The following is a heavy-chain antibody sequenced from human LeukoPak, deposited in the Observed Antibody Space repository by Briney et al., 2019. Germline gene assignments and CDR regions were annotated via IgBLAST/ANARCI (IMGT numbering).Heavy chain of an antibody. CDR3: ARMAGKYCSSTSCYQDP. D-gene: IGHD2-2*01. J-gene: IGHJ5*02. CDR1: GGSFSGYY. CDR2: INHSGCT. V-gene: IGHV4-34*01. Sequence: PSETLSLTCAVYGGSFSGYYWSWIRQPPGKGRECIGEINHSGCTNHNPSLKSRVTIAVDKSKHKFSLKLSSVTDADTAVYYCARMAGKYCSSTSCYQDPWGQGTLVTVSS.